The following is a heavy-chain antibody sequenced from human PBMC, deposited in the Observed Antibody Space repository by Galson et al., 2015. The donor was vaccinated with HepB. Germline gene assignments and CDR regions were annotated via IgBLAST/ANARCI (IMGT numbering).Heavy chain of an antibody. V-gene: IGHV5-51*01. CDR3: ARLGITGTADGYFDR. CDR2: IYPGDSDT. D-gene: IGHD1-20*01. CDR1: GYSFTTYW. Sequence: QSGAEVKKPGESLKISCKVSGYSFTTYWIGWVRQMPGKGLEWMGIIYPGDSDTRYSPSFKGQVTISADKSISAAYLQWSSLKASDTAMYYCARLGITGTADGYFDRWGRGTLVTVSS. J-gene: IGHJ2*01.